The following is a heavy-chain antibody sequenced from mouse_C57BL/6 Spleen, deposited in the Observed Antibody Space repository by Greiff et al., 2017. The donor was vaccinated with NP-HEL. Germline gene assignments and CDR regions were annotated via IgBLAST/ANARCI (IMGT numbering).Heavy chain of an antibody. J-gene: IGHJ4*01. CDR1: GYTFTDYY. V-gene: IGHV1-19*01. Sequence: EVQLQQSGPVLVKPGASVKMSCKASGYTFTDYYMNWVKQSHGKSLEWIGVINPYNGGTSYNQKFKGKATLTVDKASSTAYMELKSLTSEDSAVYYCASRYYSNYAMDYWGQGTSVTVSS. CDR3: ASRYYSNYAMDY. CDR2: INPYNGGT. D-gene: IGHD2-5*01.